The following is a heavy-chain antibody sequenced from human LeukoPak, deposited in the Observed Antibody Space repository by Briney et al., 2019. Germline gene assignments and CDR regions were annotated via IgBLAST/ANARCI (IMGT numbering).Heavy chain of an antibody. V-gene: IGHV3-30*18. CDR3: AKGRSAAAGTRTVFDY. CDR1: GFTFSSYG. D-gene: IGHD6-13*01. CDR2: ISYDGSNK. J-gene: IGHJ4*02. Sequence: QPGRSLRLSCAASGFTFSSYGMHWVRQAPGKGLEWVAVISYDGSNKYYADSVKGRFTISRDNSKNTLYLQMNSLRAEDTAVYYCAKGRSAAAGTRTVFDYWGQGTLVTVSS.